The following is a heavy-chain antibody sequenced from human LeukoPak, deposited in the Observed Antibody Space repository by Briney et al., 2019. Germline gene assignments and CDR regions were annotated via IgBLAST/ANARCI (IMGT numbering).Heavy chain of an antibody. J-gene: IGHJ4*02. CDR3: ARDYSSGWYYFDY. Sequence: GGSLRLSCAASGFTFSDYYMNWVRQAPGKGLEWVSVIYSGGSTYYADSVKGRFTISRDNSKNTLYLQMNSLRAEDTAVYYCARDYSSGWYYFDYWGQGTLVTVSS. CDR2: IYSGGST. V-gene: IGHV3-53*01. CDR1: GFTFSDYY. D-gene: IGHD6-19*01.